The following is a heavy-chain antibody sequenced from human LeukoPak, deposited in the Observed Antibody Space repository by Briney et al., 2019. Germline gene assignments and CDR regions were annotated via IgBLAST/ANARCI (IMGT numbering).Heavy chain of an antibody. CDR1: GITLSDQY. CDR3: ARMTFGGMDV. J-gene: IGHJ6*04. V-gene: IGHV3-72*01. Sequence: GGSLRLSCAASGITLSDQYMEWVRQTPGKGLEWVGRTRSKANNHTTEYAASVKDRFTISRDDSNNSLYLQMNSLKTEDTAVYYCARMTFGGMDVWGKGTTVTVSS. D-gene: IGHD3-16*01. CDR2: TRSKANNHTT.